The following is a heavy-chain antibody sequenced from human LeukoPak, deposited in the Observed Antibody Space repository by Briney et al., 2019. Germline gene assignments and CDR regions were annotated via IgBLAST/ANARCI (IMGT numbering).Heavy chain of an antibody. D-gene: IGHD2-21*01. V-gene: IGHV3-74*01. CDR1: GFTFSSYW. CDR2: LSTDGRST. J-gene: IGHJ4*02. Sequence: GGSLRLSCAASGFTFSSYWMHWVRQAPGQGLVWLSRLSTDGRSTDYADSVKGRFTTSRDNAKNTLYLQMNSLRVEDTAVYYCARVSCGETTCKYPFDYWGQGALVTVSS. CDR3: ARVSCGETTCKYPFDY.